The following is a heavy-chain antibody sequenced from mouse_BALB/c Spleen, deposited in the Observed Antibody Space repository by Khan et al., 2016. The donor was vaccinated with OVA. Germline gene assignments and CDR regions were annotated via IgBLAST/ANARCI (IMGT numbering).Heavy chain of an antibody. V-gene: IGHV2-6-1*01. CDR2: MWSDGST. J-gene: IGHJ4*01. CDR1: GFSLTNYG. D-gene: IGHD1-1*01. CDR3: ARQSYDQYNVMDY. Sequence: QVQLKESGPGLVAPSQSLSITCTISGFSLTNYGVHWVRQPPGKGLEWLVLMWSDGSTTYNSALKSRLTICKDNSKSQAFLKMNSLQTDDTAMYFCARQSYDQYNVMDYWGQGTSVTVSS.